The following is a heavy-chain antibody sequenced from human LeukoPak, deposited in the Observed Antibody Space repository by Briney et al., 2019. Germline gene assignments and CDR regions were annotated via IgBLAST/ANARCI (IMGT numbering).Heavy chain of an antibody. Sequence: ASVKVSCKASGYTFTSYGICWVRQAPGQGLEWMGWISAYNGNTNYAQKFQGRVTMTTDTSTSTAYMELGSPRSDDTAMYYCARVGSGGSCPGIYWGQGTLVTVSS. CDR2: ISAYNGNT. V-gene: IGHV1-18*01. J-gene: IGHJ4*02. CDR3: ARVGSGGSCPGIY. D-gene: IGHD2-15*01. CDR1: GYTFTSYG.